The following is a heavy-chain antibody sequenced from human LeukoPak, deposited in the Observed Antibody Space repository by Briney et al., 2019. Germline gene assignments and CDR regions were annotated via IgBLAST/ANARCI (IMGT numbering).Heavy chain of an antibody. Sequence: PGGSLRLSCAASGFTFSSYAMSWVRQAPGKGPEWVSTISGSYGSTYYADSVKGRFTISRDSSKNTLYLQMDSLRAEDTAVYYCAEGPMTTVTTGNFDYWGQGTLVTVSS. CDR2: ISGSYGST. J-gene: IGHJ4*02. CDR1: GFTFSSYA. CDR3: AEGPMTTVTTGNFDY. D-gene: IGHD4-17*01. V-gene: IGHV3-23*01.